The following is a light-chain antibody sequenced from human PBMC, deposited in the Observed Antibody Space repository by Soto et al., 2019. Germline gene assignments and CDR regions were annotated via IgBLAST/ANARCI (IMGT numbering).Light chain of an antibody. CDR1: QSIGRW. J-gene: IGKJ5*01. V-gene: IGKV1-5*01. CDR3: QHYGTAPPRYT. CDR2: DAS. Sequence: DIQMTQSPSTLSAFVGDRVTITCRASQSIGRWLAWYQQKPGKAPKLLIYDASSLESGVPSRFSGSGSGTDFTLTVSRLEPEDFAVYYCQHYGTAPPRYTFGQGTRLEIK.